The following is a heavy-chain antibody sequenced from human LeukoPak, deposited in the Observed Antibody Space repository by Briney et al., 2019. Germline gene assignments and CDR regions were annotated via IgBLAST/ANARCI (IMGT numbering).Heavy chain of an antibody. CDR1: GFTFSSYAM. J-gene: IGHJ4*02. V-gene: IGHV4-4*02. CDR3: ARVRLGESSGYSLDY. D-gene: IGHD3-22*01. CDR2: IFHSGSI. Sequence: PGGSLRLSCAASGFTFSSYAMSWVRQPPGKGLEWIGEIFHSGSINYKPSLKSRVTISIDKSKNQFSLKVTSVTAADTAVYYCARVRLGESSGYSLDYWGQGTLVTVSS.